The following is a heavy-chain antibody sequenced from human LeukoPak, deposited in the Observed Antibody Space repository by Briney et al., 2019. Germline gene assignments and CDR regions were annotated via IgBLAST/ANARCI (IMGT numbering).Heavy chain of an antibody. J-gene: IGHJ4*02. Sequence: SESLSLTCAVYGGAVYGYYCGWIRQRPGKGLEWIGEINHSGSTNYNPSLKSRVTISVDTSKNQFSLKLSSVTAADTAVYYCARARRGYSYDYYFDYWGQGTLVTVSS. CDR1: GGAVYGYY. CDR3: ARARRGYSYDYYFDY. V-gene: IGHV4-34*01. CDR2: INHSGST. D-gene: IGHD5-18*01.